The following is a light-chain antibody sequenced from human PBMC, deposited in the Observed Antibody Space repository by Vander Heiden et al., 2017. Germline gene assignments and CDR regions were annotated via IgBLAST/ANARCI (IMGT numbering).Light chain of an antibody. CDR2: GAS. J-gene: IGKJ4*01. CDR3: QQYGSSPT. Sequence: DIVLTQSPGTLSLSQGERATLSCRASQTVSSRYISWYQQKPGQAPRLLIYGASSRATGIPDRFSGSGSGTDFTLTVTRLEPEDSAVYYCQQYGSSPTFGGGTKVEIK. CDR1: QTVSSRY. V-gene: IGKV3-20*01.